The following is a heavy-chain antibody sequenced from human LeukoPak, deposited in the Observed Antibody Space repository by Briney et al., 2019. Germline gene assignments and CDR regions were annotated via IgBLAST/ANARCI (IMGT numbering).Heavy chain of an antibody. Sequence: GESLKISCKGSGYNFTSYWIGWVRQMPGKGLEWMGIIYLGDSDTRYSPSFQGQVTISADKSISTAYLQWSSLKASDTAMYYCARSNAASLGGFNYWGQGTLVTVSS. CDR2: IYLGDSDT. CDR3: ARSNAASLGGFNY. J-gene: IGHJ4*02. CDR1: GYNFTSYW. V-gene: IGHV5-51*01. D-gene: IGHD3-10*01.